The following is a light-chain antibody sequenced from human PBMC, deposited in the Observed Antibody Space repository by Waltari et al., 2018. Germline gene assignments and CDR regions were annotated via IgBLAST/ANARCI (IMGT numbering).Light chain of an antibody. J-gene: IGKJ4*01. Sequence: EIVLTQSPGTLSLSPGESASLSCRASQSLGNTYLAWYQQKPGQAPRLLIFDASRGATGSPGRFSGVGSGTDFTLTISRLEPEDFAVYFCQKYGRTPRPFGGGTK. CDR1: QSLGNTY. CDR3: QKYGRTPRP. CDR2: DAS. V-gene: IGKV3-20*01.